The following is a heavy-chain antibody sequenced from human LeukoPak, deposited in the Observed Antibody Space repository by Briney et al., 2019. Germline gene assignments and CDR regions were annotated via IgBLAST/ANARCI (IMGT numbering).Heavy chain of an antibody. D-gene: IGHD6-19*01. V-gene: IGHV1-69*05. J-gene: IGHJ5*02. Sequence: GASVKVSCKASGGTFSSYAISWVRQAPGQGLEWMGGIIPIFGTANYAQKFQGRVTITTDESTSTSYMELSSLRSEDTAVYYCARGRWLSKGSYNWFDPWGQGTLVTVSP. CDR1: GGTFSSYA. CDR3: ARGRWLSKGSYNWFDP. CDR2: IIPIFGTA.